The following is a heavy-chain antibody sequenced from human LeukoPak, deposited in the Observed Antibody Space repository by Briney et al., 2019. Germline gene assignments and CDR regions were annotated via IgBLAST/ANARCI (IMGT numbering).Heavy chain of an antibody. CDR3: AKSPPDYGDYRYYFDY. CDR2: ISGSGGST. V-gene: IGHV3-23*01. Sequence: GGSLRLSCAASGFTFSSYAMSWVRQAPGKGLEWVSAISGSGGSTYYADSVKGRFTISRDNSKNTLYLQMNSLRAEDTAVYYCAKSPPDYGDYRYYFDYWGQGTLVTVSS. CDR1: GFTFSSYA. J-gene: IGHJ4*02. D-gene: IGHD4-17*01.